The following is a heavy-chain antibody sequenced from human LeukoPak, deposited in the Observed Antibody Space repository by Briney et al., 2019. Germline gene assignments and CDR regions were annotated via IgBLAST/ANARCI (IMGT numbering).Heavy chain of an antibody. V-gene: IGHV3-9*01. J-gene: IGHJ6*02. Sequence: PGGSLRLSCAASGFIFDDYSMHWVRQAPEKGLEWVSGISWNSDSKDYADSVKGRFTISRDNAKNSLFLQVNSLRTEDTALYYCARERIYFGSGRDLTDARLFYYYGMDVWGQGTTVTVSS. CDR2: ISWNSDSK. CDR3: ARERIYFGSGRDLTDARLFYYYGMDV. D-gene: IGHD3-10*01. CDR1: GFIFDDYS.